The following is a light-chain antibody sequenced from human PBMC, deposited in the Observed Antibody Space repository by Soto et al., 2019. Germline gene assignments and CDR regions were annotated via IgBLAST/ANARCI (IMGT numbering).Light chain of an antibody. J-gene: IGKJ1*01. CDR3: QQYYSIPWT. CDR1: QSVLYSSNNKNY. V-gene: IGKV4-1*01. CDR2: WAS. Sequence: DIVMTQSPDSLAVSLGERATINCKSSQSVLYSSNNKNYLAWYQQKPGQPPNLLIYWASTRESGVPDRFSGSGSGTDFTLTISSLRAEDVAVYYCQQYYSIPWTFGQGTKVEI.